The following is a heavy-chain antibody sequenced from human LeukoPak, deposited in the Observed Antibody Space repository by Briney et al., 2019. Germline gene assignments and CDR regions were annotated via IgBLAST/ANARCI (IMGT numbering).Heavy chain of an antibody. V-gene: IGHV3-7*01. D-gene: IGHD2-2*02. J-gene: IGHJ6*02. CDR3: ARDQVLGAPATIRGYYYYYGMDV. CDR2: MRRDGNEI. CDR1: GFTFSTYW. Sequence: GGSLRLSCSASGFTFSTYWMSWVRQAPGKGLEWVANMRRDGNEIYYLDSVRGRFTISRDNAKNSLFLQINSPRAEDTALYYCARDQVLGAPATIRGYYYYYGMDVWGQGTTVTVSS.